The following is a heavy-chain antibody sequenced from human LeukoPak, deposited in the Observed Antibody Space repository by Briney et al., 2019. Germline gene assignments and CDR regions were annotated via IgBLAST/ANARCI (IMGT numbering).Heavy chain of an antibody. CDR3: AREVLWFGELKGDTDY. D-gene: IGHD3-10*01. J-gene: IGHJ4*02. Sequence: GGSLRLSCSASGFTFSSYSLNWVRQAPGKGLEWVSSISSSSSYIYYADSVKGRFTISRDNAKNSLYLQMNSLRAENTAVYYCAREVLWFGELKGDTDYWGQGTLVTVSS. CDR2: ISSSSSYI. CDR1: GFTFSSYS. V-gene: IGHV3-21*01.